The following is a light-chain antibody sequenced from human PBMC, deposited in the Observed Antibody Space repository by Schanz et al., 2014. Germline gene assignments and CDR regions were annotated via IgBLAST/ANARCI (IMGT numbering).Light chain of an antibody. Sequence: QSVLTQPPSASGSPGQSVTFSCTGTSSDVGGYNQVSWYQQHPGKAPKLMIYEVSKRPSGVPDRFSGSKSGNTASLTVSGLQAEDEADYYCSSYAGNKYVFGTGTKLTVL. CDR3: SSYAGNKYV. J-gene: IGLJ1*01. CDR2: EVS. V-gene: IGLV2-8*01. CDR1: SSDVGGYNQ.